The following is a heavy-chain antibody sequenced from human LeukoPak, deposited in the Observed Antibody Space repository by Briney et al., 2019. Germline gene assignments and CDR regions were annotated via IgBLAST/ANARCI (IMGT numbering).Heavy chain of an antibody. CDR1: GGSISSSSYY. Sequence: SETLSLTCTVSGGSISSSSYYWGWSRQPPGKGLEWIGSIYYSGSTYYNPSLKSRVTISVDTSKNQFSLKLSSVTAADTAVYYCARLVRMSSWTPGTNWFDPWGQGTLVTVSS. CDR3: ARLVRMSSWTPGTNWFDP. V-gene: IGHV4-39*01. J-gene: IGHJ5*02. D-gene: IGHD6-13*01. CDR2: IYYSGST.